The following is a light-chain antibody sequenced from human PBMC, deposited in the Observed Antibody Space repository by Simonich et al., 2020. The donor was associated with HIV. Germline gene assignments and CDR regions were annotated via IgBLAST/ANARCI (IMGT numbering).Light chain of an antibody. Sequence: EIVMTQSPATLSVSPGERATLSCRARQSVSSNLAWYQQKPGQAPRLLIHGASTRATGIPARFSGSGSGTEFTLTISSLQSEDFAVYHCQQYNNWPLTFGGGTKVEIK. CDR3: QQYNNWPLT. CDR2: GAS. CDR1: QSVSSN. V-gene: IGKV3-15*01. J-gene: IGKJ4*01.